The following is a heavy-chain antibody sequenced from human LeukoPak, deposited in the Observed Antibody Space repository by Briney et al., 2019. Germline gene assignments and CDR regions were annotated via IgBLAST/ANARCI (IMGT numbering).Heavy chain of an antibody. CDR1: GYTFTSYY. J-gene: IGHJ5*02. Sequence: GASVKVSCKASGYTFTSYYMHWVRQAPGQGLEWMGRINPNSGGTNYAQKFQGRVTMTRDTSISTAYMELSRLRSDDTAVYYCARGESYSSSWYNWFDPWGQGTLVTVSS. V-gene: IGHV1-2*06. CDR3: ARGESYSSSWYNWFDP. CDR2: INPNSGGT. D-gene: IGHD6-13*01.